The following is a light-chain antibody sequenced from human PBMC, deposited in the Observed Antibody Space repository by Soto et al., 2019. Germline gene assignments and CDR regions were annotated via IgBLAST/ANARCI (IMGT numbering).Light chain of an antibody. V-gene: IGKV3-20*01. Sequence: EIVLTQSPGTLSLSPGERATLSCRASQSVSSSYLAWYQQKPGQAPRLIIYGASSRATGIPDRFSGSGSGTEFTLTISSLQSEDFAVYYCQQYGSSPGLTFGGGTKVAIK. J-gene: IGKJ4*01. CDR2: GAS. CDR3: QQYGSSPGLT. CDR1: QSVSSSY.